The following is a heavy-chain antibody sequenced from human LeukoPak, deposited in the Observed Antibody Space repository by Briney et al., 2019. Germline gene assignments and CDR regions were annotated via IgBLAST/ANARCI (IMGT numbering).Heavy chain of an antibody. J-gene: IGHJ6*02. V-gene: IGHV3-23*01. CDR1: GFTFSSYA. CDR2: ISGSGGST. CDR3: AKAVYGDDARPGDGMNV. Sequence: GGSLRLSCAASGFTFSSYAMSWVRQAPGKGLEWVSAISGSGGSTYYADSVKGRFTVSRDNSKNTLHLQMNSLRAGDTAVYYCAKAVYGDDARPGDGMNVGGQGTTVT. D-gene: IGHD4-17*01.